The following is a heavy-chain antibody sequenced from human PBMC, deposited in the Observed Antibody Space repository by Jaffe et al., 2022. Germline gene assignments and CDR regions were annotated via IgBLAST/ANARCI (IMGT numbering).Heavy chain of an antibody. CDR2: IYTSGST. CDR3: ARVKVVGRSSSWSRNAFAPENLFNI. Sequence: QVQLQESGPGLVKPSQTLSLTCTVSGGSISSGSYYWSWIRQPAGKGLEWIGRIYTSGSTNYNPSLKSRVTISVDTSKNQFSLKLSSVTAADTAVYYCARVKVVGRSSSWSRNAFAPENLFNIWGQGTMVTVSS. V-gene: IGHV4-61*02. D-gene: IGHD6-13*01. CDR1: GGSISSGSYY. J-gene: IGHJ3*02.